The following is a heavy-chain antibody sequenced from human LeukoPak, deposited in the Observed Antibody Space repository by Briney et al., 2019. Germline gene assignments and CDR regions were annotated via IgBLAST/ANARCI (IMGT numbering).Heavy chain of an antibody. D-gene: IGHD5-18*01. J-gene: IGHJ4*02. Sequence: PGGSLRLSCAASGFTFRSYWMSWVRQAPGKGLEWVANIKEDGSEKYYVDSVKGRFTISGDSAKNSLYLQMNSLRVEDTAVYYCARDHNYGSDYWGQGTLVTVSS. V-gene: IGHV3-7*03. CDR3: ARDHNYGSDY. CDR1: GFTFRSYW. CDR2: IKEDGSEK.